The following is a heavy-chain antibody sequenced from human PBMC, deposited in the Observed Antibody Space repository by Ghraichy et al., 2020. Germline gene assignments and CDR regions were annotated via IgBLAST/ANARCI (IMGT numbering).Heavy chain of an antibody. CDR3: ARHSPRYYDSSRPRSWFAP. CDR2: IFYGGNT. J-gene: IGHJ5*02. Sequence: SETLSLTCTVSGDSISNSAYYWAWIRQPPGQGLEWIGSIFYGGNTYYNPYLESRVTISVDTSKDQFFLKLSSVTVADTALYYCARHSPRYYDSSRPRSWFAPWGQGTLVTVSS. D-gene: IGHD3-22*01. CDR1: GDSISNSAYY. V-gene: IGHV4-39*01.